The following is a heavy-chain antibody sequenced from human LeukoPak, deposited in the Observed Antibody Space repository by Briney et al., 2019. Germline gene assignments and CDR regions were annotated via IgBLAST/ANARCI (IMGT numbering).Heavy chain of an antibody. J-gene: IGHJ4*02. V-gene: IGHV4-39*07. CDR2: IYYSGST. CDR1: GGSISSSSYY. CDR3: ASENKGSSWHHGPDY. Sequence: PSETLSLTCTVSGGSISSSSYYWGWIRQPPGKGLEWIGSIYYSGSTYYNPSLKSRVTISVDTSKNQFSLKLSSVTAADTAVYYCASENKGSSWHHGPDYWGQGTLVTVPS. D-gene: IGHD6-13*01.